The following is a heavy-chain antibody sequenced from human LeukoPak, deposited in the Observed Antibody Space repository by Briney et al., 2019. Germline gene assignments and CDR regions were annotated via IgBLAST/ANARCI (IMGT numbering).Heavy chain of an antibody. CDR3: AKSERNVGPFDY. CDR2: TYVSGYT. V-gene: IGHV4-59*03. Sequence: SETLSLTCTVSSGSISSYYWSWIRQPPGKGLEWIGCTYVSGYTKYNPSLKSRVIMSVDTSKNQFSLNLSSVTAADTAVYYCAKSERNVGPFDYWGQGTLVAVSS. CDR1: SGSISSYY. D-gene: IGHD1-14*01. J-gene: IGHJ4*02.